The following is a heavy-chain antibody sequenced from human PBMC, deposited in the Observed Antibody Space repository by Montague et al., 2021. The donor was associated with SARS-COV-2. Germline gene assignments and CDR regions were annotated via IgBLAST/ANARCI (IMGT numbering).Heavy chain of an antibody. Sequence: TLSLTCTVSGGSISRGSYYWNWIRQPAGKGLEWIGRIYTSGSTXYNPSLKSRVTISVDTSKNQFSLKLSSVTAADTAVYYCARESLHLTGYYNDYFDYWGPGTLVTVSS. CDR1: GGSISRGSYY. J-gene: IGHJ4*02. D-gene: IGHD3-9*01. CDR3: ARESLHLTGYYNDYFDY. V-gene: IGHV4-61*02. CDR2: IYTSGST.